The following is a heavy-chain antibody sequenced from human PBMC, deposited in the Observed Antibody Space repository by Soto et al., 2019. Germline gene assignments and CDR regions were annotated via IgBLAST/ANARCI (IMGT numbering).Heavy chain of an antibody. J-gene: IGHJ4*02. V-gene: IGHV1-2*04. D-gene: IGHD5-12*01. CDR3: GRERGYSGYDLSY. CDR2: INPNSGGT. CDR1: GYTFTGYY. Sequence: ASVKVSCKASGYTFTGYYMHWVRQAPGQGLEWMGWINPNSGGTNYAQKFQGWVTMTRDTSISTAYMELSRLRSDDTAVYYCGRERGYSGYDLSYWGQGTLVTVSS.